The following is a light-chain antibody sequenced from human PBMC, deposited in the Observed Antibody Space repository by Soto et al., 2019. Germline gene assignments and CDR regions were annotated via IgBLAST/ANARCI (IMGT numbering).Light chain of an antibody. V-gene: IGLV2-14*01. CDR1: SSDVGAYNY. J-gene: IGLJ1*01. CDR3: SSYTSSTTGV. Sequence: QSVLTQPASVSGSPGQSITISCTGTSSDVGAYNYVSWYQQHPGKAPKLMIYEVTNRPSGVSNRFSGSKSGNTASLTISGLQAEDEADYYCSSYTSSTTGVFGTGTKLTV. CDR2: EVT.